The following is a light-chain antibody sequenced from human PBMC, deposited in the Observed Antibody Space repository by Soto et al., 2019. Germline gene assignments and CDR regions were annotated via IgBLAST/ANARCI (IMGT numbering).Light chain of an antibody. CDR3: QQYYNWPLT. CDR1: QSVSYY. V-gene: IGKV3-15*01. Sequence: EVLMTQSPATLSVSTGERVTFSCRASQSVSYYLAWYQKKPGQAPRLLIYDASTRAPSFPARFSGSGSGTDYILTISSLQSEDLAVYYCQQYYNWPLTFGQGTRLAI. CDR2: DAS. J-gene: IGKJ5*01.